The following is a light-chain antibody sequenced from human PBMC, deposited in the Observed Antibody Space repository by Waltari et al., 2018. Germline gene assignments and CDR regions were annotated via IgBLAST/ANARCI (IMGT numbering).Light chain of an antibody. CDR2: DAS. Sequence: EIVLTQSPGTLSLSPGERATLSCRASQSVGKSLAWYQQKSGQAPRLLTYDASTRATGIPDRFSASGFGTDFSLTSSRLGPEDFAVYYCQKYVRLPVTFGQGTKVEIK. CDR1: QSVGKS. J-gene: IGKJ1*01. CDR3: QKYVRLPVT. V-gene: IGKV3-20*01.